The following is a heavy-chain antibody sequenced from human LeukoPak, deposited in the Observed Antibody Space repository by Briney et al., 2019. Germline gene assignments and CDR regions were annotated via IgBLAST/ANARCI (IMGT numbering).Heavy chain of an antibody. Sequence: GGSLRLSCAASGFTFSNYAMSWVRQAPGKGLEWASVISGGGGSSYYADSVKGRFTISRDNSKNTLYLQMNSLRAEDTAVYYCAKEGSVGVGTSYYFDYWGQGTLVTVSS. D-gene: IGHD1-26*01. J-gene: IGHJ4*02. CDR1: GFTFSNYA. CDR3: AKEGSVGVGTSYYFDY. V-gene: IGHV3-23*01. CDR2: ISGGGGSS.